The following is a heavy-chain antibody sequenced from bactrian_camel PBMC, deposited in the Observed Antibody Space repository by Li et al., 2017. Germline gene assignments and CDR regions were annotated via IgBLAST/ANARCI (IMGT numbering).Heavy chain of an antibody. Sequence: DVQLVESGGGSVEAGGSLTLSCVATGDTGVGGRYCMGWFRQAPGKEREGIAAVWTSGTSRYYATSVKGRFTISLNNANNTLYLQMNNLKPGDTAMYYCAAGRSFWDGGKWLCSSRSEDWYWGQGTQVTVS. CDR1: GDTGVGGRYC. D-gene: IGHD2*01. CDR2: VWTSGTSR. J-gene: IGHJ4*01. CDR3: AAGRSFWDGGKWLCSSRSEDWY. V-gene: IGHV3S59*01.